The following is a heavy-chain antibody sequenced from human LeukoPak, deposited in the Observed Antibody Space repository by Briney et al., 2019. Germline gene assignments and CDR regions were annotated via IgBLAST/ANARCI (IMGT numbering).Heavy chain of an antibody. CDR1: GGSISSSNW. D-gene: IGHD4-17*01. Sequence: SETLSLTCAVSGGSISSSNWWSWVRQPPGKGLEWIGEIYHSGSTNYNPSLKSRVTISVDKSKNQFSLKLSSVTAADTAVYYCPRSKPPVPFPFPTLDYWAREPWSPSPQ. J-gene: IGHJ4*02. CDR3: PRSKPPVPFPFPTLDY. CDR2: IYHSGST. V-gene: IGHV4-4*02.